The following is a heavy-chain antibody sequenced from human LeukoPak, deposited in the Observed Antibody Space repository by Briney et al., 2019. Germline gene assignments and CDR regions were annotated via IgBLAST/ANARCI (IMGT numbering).Heavy chain of an antibody. CDR1: GFNFINAW. J-gene: IGHJ4*02. CDR3: TTDDFGYYFDF. D-gene: IGHD4-17*01. Sequence: GGSLRLSCAASGFNFINAWMSWVRQAPGKGLEWVGRIKRKGDGGTTDYAAPVKGRFTISRDDSKNMLYLQMNSLKTEDTAVYYCTTDDFGYYFDFWGQGAPVIVSS. V-gene: IGHV3-15*01. CDR2: IKRKGDGGTT.